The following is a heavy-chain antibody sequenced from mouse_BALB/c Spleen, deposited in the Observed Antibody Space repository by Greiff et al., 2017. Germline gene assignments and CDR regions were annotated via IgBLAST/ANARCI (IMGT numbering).Heavy chain of an antibody. CDR1: GFTFSSYT. Sequence: EVHLVESGGGLVKPGGSLKLSCAASGFTFSSYTMSWVRQTPEKRLEWVATISSGGGNTYYPDSVKGRFTISRDNAKNNLYLQMSSLRSEDTALYYCAREDYGDYWGQGTTLTVSS. J-gene: IGHJ2*01. V-gene: IGHV5-9*03. CDR3: AREDYGDY. CDR2: ISSGGGNT. D-gene: IGHD2-4*01.